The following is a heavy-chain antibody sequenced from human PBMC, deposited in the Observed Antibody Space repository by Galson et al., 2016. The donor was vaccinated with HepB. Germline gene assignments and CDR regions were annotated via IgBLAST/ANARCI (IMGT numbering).Heavy chain of an antibody. V-gene: IGHV3-74*01. Sequence: SLRLSCAASGFAFGSHWMHWVRQDLGKGLVWVSRINSDGTISNYADSVKGRFTISRDNAKNTLYLQMNSLRAEDTAVYFCVRYHSVVPTTAYNWFDPWGRGTLVTVSS. D-gene: IGHD4-23*01. CDR3: VRYHSVVPTTAYNWFDP. CDR2: INSDGTIS. J-gene: IGHJ5*02. CDR1: GFAFGSHW.